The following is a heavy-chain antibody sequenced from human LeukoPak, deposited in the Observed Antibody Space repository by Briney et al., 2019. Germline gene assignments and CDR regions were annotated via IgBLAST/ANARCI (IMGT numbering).Heavy chain of an antibody. D-gene: IGHD6-19*01. CDR3: AKSATDSVAGQEPLDY. Sequence: GGSLRLSCAASGFTFDDYAMHWVRQAPGKGLEWVSGISWNSGSIGYADSVKGRFTISRDNAKNSLYLQMNSLRAEDMALYYCAKSATDSVAGQEPLDYWGQGTLVTVSS. J-gene: IGHJ4*02. V-gene: IGHV3-9*03. CDR1: GFTFDDYA. CDR2: ISWNSGSI.